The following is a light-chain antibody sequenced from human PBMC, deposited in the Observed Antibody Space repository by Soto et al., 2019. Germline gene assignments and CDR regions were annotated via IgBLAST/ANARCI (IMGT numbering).Light chain of an antibody. J-gene: IGKJ4*01. CDR3: HQRSNWPRT. CDR1: QSVRTY. CDR2: DAS. Sequence: ETVMTQSPATLSVSPGESATLSCRASQSVRTYLAWYQQKPGQAPRLLISDASKRATGIPARFSGSGSGTDFTLTISSLEAEDSAFYYCHQRSNWPRTFGGGSKVEIK. V-gene: IGKV3-11*01.